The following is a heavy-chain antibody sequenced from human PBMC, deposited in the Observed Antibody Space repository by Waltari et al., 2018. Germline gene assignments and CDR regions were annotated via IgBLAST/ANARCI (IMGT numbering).Heavy chain of an antibody. J-gene: IGHJ6*02. CDR2: IKQDGTWK. Sequence: EVQLVESGGGLVQPGGSLRVSCAASGFTFSSYWMTWVRQAPGKGLEGVANIKQDGTWKLYVDSGRGRFTISRDNAKKSLYLQMNTLRAEDTAVYYCVRGRGMDVWGQGTTVTVSS. CDR1: GFTFSSYW. V-gene: IGHV3-7*01. CDR3: VRGRGMDV.